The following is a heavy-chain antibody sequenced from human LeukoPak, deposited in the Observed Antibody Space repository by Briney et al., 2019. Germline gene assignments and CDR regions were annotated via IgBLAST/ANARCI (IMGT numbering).Heavy chain of an antibody. V-gene: IGHV3-33*06. CDR1: GFTFSSCG. CDR2: IWYDGSNK. D-gene: IGHD5-24*01. J-gene: IGHJ4*02. Sequence: GGSLRLSCAASGFTFSSCGMHWVRQAPGRGLEWVAVIWYDGSNKYYADSVKGRFTISRDNSKNTLYLQMNSLRAEDTAVYYCAKVEDGYNYIDYWGQGTLVTVSS. CDR3: AKVEDGYNYIDY.